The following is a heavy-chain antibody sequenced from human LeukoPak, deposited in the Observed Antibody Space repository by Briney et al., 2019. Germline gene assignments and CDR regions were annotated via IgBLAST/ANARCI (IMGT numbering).Heavy chain of an antibody. J-gene: IGHJ4*02. CDR1: GGSISSGSYY. V-gene: IGHV4-61*02. CDR3: ARSGLTYYYDSSGYYYLGY. CDR2: IYTSGST. Sequence: SQALSLTCTVSGGSISSGSYYWSWIRQPAGKGLEWVGRIYTSGSTNYNPSLKSRVTISVDTSKNQFSLKLTSVTAADTAVYYCARSGLTYYYDSSGYYYLGYWGQGTLVTVSS. D-gene: IGHD3-22*01.